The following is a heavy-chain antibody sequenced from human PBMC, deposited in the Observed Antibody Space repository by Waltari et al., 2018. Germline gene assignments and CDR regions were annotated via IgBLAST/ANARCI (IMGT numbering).Heavy chain of an antibody. CDR3: AKDGDYSLPGYDAFDV. V-gene: IGHV3-30*02. J-gene: IGHJ3*01. D-gene: IGHD4-17*01. CDR2: ISYDGNKI. Sequence: QVYLVESGGGVVQPGGSLEISCLASGLTFSKFGMHWVRQSPGKGLEWVACISYDGNKILYGYSVKLRFTISRDNRNNILSLQLNSLRPEDTATYYCAKDGDYSLPGYDAFDVWGQGTVVTVSS. CDR1: GLTFSKFG.